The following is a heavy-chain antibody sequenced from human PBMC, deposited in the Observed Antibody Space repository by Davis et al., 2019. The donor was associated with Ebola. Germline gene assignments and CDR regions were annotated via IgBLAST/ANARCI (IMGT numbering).Heavy chain of an antibody. Sequence: ESLKISCAASGFTFSSYAMSWVRQAPGKGLEWVSAISGSGGSTYYADSVKGRFTISRDNSKNTLYLQMNSLRAEDTAVYYCAKRRSGWYGDFDYWGQGTLVTVSS. CDR1: GFTFSSYA. CDR2: ISGSGGST. V-gene: IGHV3-23*01. J-gene: IGHJ4*02. CDR3: AKRRSGWYGDFDY. D-gene: IGHD6-19*01.